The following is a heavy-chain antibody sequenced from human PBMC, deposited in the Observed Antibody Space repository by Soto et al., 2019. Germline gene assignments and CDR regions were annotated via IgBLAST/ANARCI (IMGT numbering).Heavy chain of an antibody. D-gene: IGHD3-22*01. V-gene: IGHV1-3*01. J-gene: IGHJ3*02. CDR2: INAGNGNT. Sequence: ASVKVSCKASGFTFTSYAMHWVLQAPGQRLEWMGWINAGNGNTKYSQRFQGRVTITRDTSASTAYMELSSLRSDDTAVYYCAREIFSYYYDSSGYVAPFDIWGQGTMVTVSS. CDR3: AREIFSYYYDSSGYVAPFDI. CDR1: GFTFTSYA.